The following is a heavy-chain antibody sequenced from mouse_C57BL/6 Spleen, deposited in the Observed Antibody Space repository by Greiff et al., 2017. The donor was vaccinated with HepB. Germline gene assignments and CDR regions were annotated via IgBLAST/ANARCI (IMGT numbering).Heavy chain of an antibody. V-gene: IGHV1-66*01. Sequence: QVQLQQSGPELVKPGASVKISCKASGYSFTSYYIHWVKQRPGQGLEWIGWIYPGSGNTKYNEKFKGKATLTADTSSSTAYMQLSSLTSEDSAVYYCASGGWDYAMDYWGQGTSVTVSS. D-gene: IGHD3-3*01. CDR2: IYPGSGNT. CDR1: GYSFTSYY. J-gene: IGHJ4*01. CDR3: ASGGWDYAMDY.